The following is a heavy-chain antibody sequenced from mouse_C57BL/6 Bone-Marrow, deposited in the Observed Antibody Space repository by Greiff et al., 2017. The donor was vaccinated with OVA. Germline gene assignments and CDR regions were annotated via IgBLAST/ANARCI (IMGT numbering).Heavy chain of an antibody. CDR2: IDPSDSET. Sequence: VQLQQPGAELVRPGSSVKLSCKASGYTFTSYWMHWVKQRPIQGLEWIGNIDPSDSETHYNQKFKDKATLTVDKSSSTAYMQLSSLTSEDSAVYYCARSWYPYYFDYWGQGTTLTVSS. CDR3: ARSWYPYYFDY. V-gene: IGHV1-52*01. J-gene: IGHJ2*01. CDR1: GYTFTSYW. D-gene: IGHD1-1*02.